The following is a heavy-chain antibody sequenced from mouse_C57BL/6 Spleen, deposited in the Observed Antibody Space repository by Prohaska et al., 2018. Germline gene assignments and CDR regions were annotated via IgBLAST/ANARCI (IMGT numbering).Heavy chain of an antibody. D-gene: IGHD1-3*01. Sequence: EVKLEESGGGLVQPGGSMKLSCVASGFTFSNYWMNWVRQSPEKGLEWVAQIRLKADNYEKDEVESVKWRFTIARDDSKSSGYLQMNNLRTEDTGKDYCTAPAGSSDYWGEGTSLTVSS. J-gene: IGHJ2*03. CDR1: GFTFSNYW. CDR3: TAPAGSSDY. V-gene: IGHV6-3*01. CDR2: IRLKADNYEK.